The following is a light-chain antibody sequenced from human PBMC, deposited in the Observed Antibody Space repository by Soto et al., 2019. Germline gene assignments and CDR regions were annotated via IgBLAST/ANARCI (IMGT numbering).Light chain of an antibody. CDR1: ISNIGSNS. CDR2: TTN. J-gene: IGLJ2*01. Sequence: QAVVTQPPSASGTPGQRVTISCSGSISNIGSNSVHWYQQLPGTAPKLLIYTTNQRPSGVSDRFSDSQSGTSASLAISGLQSEDEADYYCAAWDDSLNGVVFGGGTKVTVL. V-gene: IGLV1-44*01. CDR3: AAWDDSLNGVV.